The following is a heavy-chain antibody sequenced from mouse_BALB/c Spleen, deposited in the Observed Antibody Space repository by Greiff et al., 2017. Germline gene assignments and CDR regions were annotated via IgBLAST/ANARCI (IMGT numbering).Heavy chain of an antibody. CDR2: ISDGGSYT. V-gene: IGHV5-4*02. Sequence: EVQVVESGGGLVKPGGSLKLSCAASGFTFSDYYMYWVRQTPEKRLEWVATISDGGSYTYYPDSVKGRFTISRDNAKNNLYLQMSSLKSEDTAMYYCARDKYGNYPSAMDYWGQGTSVTVSS. J-gene: IGHJ4*01. D-gene: IGHD2-10*02. CDR1: GFTFSDYY. CDR3: ARDKYGNYPSAMDY.